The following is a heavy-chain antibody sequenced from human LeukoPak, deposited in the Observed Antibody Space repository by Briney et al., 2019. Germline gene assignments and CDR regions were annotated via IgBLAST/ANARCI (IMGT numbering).Heavy chain of an antibody. J-gene: IGHJ6*02. V-gene: IGHV1-2*02. D-gene: IGHD6-13*01. CDR2: INPHSGGT. CDR1: GYTFTGYY. Sequence: GASVKVSCKASGYTFTGYYMHWVRQAPGQGLEWMGWINPHSGGTDYAQKFQGRVTVTRDTSISTAYMELGRLRSDDTAVYYCARGSSWYSYGMDLWGQGTTVTVSS. CDR3: ARGSSWYSYGMDL.